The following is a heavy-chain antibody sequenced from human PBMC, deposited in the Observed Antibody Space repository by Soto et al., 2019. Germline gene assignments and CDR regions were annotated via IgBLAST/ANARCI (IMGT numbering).Heavy chain of an antibody. CDR1: GFTFSTHT. J-gene: IGHJ4*02. Sequence: EVQLLESGGTLVQPGGSLRLSCVASGFTFSTHTMNWVRQAPGKGLEWVSRLTADSDDTSYADSIKGRFTISRDNSKNTLDLQMNSLRAADTAIYYCAKGLDRASLDFWGQGALVTVSS. CDR3: AKGLDRASLDF. CDR2: LTADSDDT. V-gene: IGHV3-23*01. D-gene: IGHD1-1*01.